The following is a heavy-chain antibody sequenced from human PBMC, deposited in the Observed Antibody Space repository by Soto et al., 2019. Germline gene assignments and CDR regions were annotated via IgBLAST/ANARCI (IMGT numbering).Heavy chain of an antibody. V-gene: IGHV1-18*04. D-gene: IGHD1-26*01. Sequence: AAVKVSCKDSGYTFPSYGISWVRQAPGQGLEWMGWISAYDGNANYAQKLQGRVTMTTDTSTSTAYMELRSLRSDDTAVYYCARATGYYYYYGMDAWGQGTPAPV. J-gene: IGHJ6*02. CDR1: GYTFPSYG. CDR3: ARATGYYYYYGMDA. CDR2: ISAYDGNA.